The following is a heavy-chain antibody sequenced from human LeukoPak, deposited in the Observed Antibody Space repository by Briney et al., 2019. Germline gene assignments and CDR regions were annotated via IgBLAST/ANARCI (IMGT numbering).Heavy chain of an antibody. J-gene: IGHJ4*02. CDR3: ATAFIRPKGEVWFGELAY. D-gene: IGHD3-10*01. CDR2: ISAYNGNT. Sequence: ASVKVSCKASGYTFTSYGINWVRQAPGQGLEWMGWISAYNGNTNYAQKFQGRVTMTADTSTSTAYMELSSLRSEDTAVYYCATAFIRPKGEVWFGELAYWGQGTLVTVSS. CDR1: GYTFTSYG. V-gene: IGHV1-18*01.